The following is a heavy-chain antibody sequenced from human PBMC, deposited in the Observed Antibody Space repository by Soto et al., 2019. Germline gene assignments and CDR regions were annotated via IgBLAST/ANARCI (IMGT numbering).Heavy chain of an antibody. J-gene: IGHJ6*02. D-gene: IGHD5-18*01. V-gene: IGHV4-30-2*01. CDR1: GGSISSGGYS. CDR3: ARGGYSSNYYYYYGMDV. Sequence: SETLSLTHAVSGGSISSGGYSWSWIRQPPEKGLEWIGYIFHSGSTYYNPSLKSRVTITVDRSKNQFSLKLSSVTAADTAVYYCARGGYSSNYYYYYGMDVWGQGTTVTVSS. CDR2: IFHSGST.